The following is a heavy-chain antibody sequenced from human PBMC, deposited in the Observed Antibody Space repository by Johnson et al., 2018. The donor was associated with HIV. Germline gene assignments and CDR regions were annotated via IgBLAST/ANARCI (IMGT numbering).Heavy chain of an antibody. CDR1: GFTFSSYV. CDR3: ARGGPYSTSSGGTFDI. D-gene: IGHD6-6*01. Sequence: VQLVESGGGLVQSGGSLRLSCAASGFTFSSYVMSWVRQAPGKGLEWVSSITGSGGSPYYADSVKGRFTISRDNSKNTLYLQMNSLSTEDTAVYYCARGGPYSTSSGGTFDIWGQGTMVTVSS. J-gene: IGHJ3*02. CDR2: ITGSGGSP. V-gene: IGHV3-23*04.